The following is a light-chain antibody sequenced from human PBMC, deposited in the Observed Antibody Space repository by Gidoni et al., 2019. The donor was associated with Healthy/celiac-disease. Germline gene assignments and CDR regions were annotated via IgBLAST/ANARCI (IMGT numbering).Light chain of an antibody. CDR3: QQYNSYPWT. V-gene: IGKV1-5*03. CDR2: KAS. Sequence: DIQMTQYPSTPSASVGDRVTITCRASQSISSWLAWCQQKPGKAPKLLIYKASSLESGVPSRFSGSGSGTEFTLTISSLQPDDFATYYCQQYNSYPWTFGQGTKVEIK. CDR1: QSISSW. J-gene: IGKJ1*01.